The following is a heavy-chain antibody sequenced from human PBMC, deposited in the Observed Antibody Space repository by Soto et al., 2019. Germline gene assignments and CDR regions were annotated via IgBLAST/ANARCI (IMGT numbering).Heavy chain of an antibody. V-gene: IGHV4-59*08. D-gene: IGHD2-2*01. CDR2: IYYSGST. CDR1: GASIISYF. CDR3: ARRYCTSTRCYLDY. Sequence: SETLSLTCTVSGASIISYFWSWIRQPPGKGLEWIGYIYYSGSTDYNPSLKSRVTISVDASKNQFSLKLTSVTAADTAIYYCARRYCTSTRCYLDYWGQGTLVTVSS. J-gene: IGHJ4*02.